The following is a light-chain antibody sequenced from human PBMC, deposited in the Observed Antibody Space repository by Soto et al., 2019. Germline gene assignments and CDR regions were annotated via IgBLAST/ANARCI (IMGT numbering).Light chain of an antibody. CDR1: ESISNW. V-gene: IGKV1-5*01. CDR3: QQYRTYS. CDR2: HAS. Sequence: IPLTQSPTTLPASVGDRVTLTCRASESISNWLAWYQQRPGTAPKLLIYHASILETAVPSRFRGNGSGTEFTLTISSLQPGDFATYYCQQYRTYSFGQGSRVEIK. J-gene: IGKJ1*01.